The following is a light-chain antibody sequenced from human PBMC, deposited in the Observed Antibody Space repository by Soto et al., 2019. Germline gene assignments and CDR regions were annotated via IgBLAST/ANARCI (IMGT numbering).Light chain of an antibody. CDR1: ISEIGSYNL. Sequence: LTSPAAMSSCPEQVYTISCTGTISEIGSYNLVSWYQQQPGKAPKLMIYEVSKRPSGVSNRFSGSKSGNTASLTISGLQAEGEADYFCCSYAGSSTFSYVFGTGTKVTVL. CDR3: CSYAGSSTFSYV. CDR2: EVS. V-gene: IGLV2-23*02. J-gene: IGLJ1*01.